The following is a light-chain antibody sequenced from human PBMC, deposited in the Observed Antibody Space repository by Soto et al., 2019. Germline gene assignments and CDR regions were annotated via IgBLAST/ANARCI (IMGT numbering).Light chain of an antibody. Sequence: DIQMTQSPSSLSASVGDRVTITCRASQGISNYLAWYQQKPGKVPKLLMYGASTLQSGVPSRFSGSGAGTEFTLIISSLQPEDVAAYYCQKYNSAPQTFGPSTKVDI. V-gene: IGKV1-27*01. J-gene: IGKJ3*01. CDR1: QGISNY. CDR2: GAS. CDR3: QKYNSAPQT.